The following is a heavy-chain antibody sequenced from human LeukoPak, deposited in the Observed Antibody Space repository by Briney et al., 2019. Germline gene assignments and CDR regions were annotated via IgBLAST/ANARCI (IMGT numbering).Heavy chain of an antibody. CDR1: GFTFSSFG. D-gene: IGHD3-22*01. CDR2: IWYDGNNK. CDR3: ARAFTSTGYYYVEY. Sequence: PGGSLRLPCAASGFTFSSFGMHWVRQAPGKGLEWVAVIWYDGNNKYYADSVKGRFTISRDNSKNTLYLQMNSLRAEDTAVYYCARAFTSTGYYYVEYWGQGTLVTVSS. J-gene: IGHJ4*02. V-gene: IGHV3-33*01.